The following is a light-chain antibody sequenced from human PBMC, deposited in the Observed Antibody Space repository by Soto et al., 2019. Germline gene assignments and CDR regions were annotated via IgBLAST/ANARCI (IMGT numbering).Light chain of an antibody. CDR3: SSYTTSNTRQIV. Sequence: QSVLTQPASVSGSPGQSITISCTGTSSDVGGYNYVSWYQHHPGKAPKPMIYDVSNRPSGVSNRFSGSKSGNTASLTISGLQPEDEADYYCSSYTTSNTRQIVFGTGTKVTV. CDR2: DVS. V-gene: IGLV2-14*03. J-gene: IGLJ1*01. CDR1: SSDVGGYNY.